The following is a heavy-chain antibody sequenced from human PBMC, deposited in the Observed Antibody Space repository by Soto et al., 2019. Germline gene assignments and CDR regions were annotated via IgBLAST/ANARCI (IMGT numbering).Heavy chain of an antibody. Sequence: QVQLQQWGAGLLKPSETLSLTCAVYGGSFSGYYWSWIRQPPGKGLEWIGEINHSGSTNYNPSLKSRVTISVDTSKNQFSLKLSSVTAADTAVYYCARGRWLRFYYYYYMDVWGKGTTVTVSS. J-gene: IGHJ6*03. D-gene: IGHD5-12*01. CDR2: INHSGST. CDR1: GGSFSGYY. V-gene: IGHV4-34*01. CDR3: ARGRWLRFYYYYYMDV.